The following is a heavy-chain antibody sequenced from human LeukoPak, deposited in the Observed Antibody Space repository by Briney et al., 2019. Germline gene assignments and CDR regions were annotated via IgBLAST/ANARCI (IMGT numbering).Heavy chain of an antibody. CDR2: INPDSSAT. CDR3: VRGQEVWELLPDDGFDM. J-gene: IGHJ3*02. CDR1: GFSFSTYW. V-gene: IGHV3-74*01. D-gene: IGHD1-26*01. Sequence: GGSLRLSCAASGFSFSTYWLHWVRQTPGRGLMWVSRINPDSSATSYADSVKGRFTISRDNAENTLYLRMNSLRREDTAVYYCVRGQEVWELLPDDGFDMWGGGTKVTVAS.